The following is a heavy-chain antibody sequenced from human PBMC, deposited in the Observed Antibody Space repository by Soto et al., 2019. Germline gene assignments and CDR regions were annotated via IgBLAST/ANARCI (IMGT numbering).Heavy chain of an antibody. V-gene: IGHV4-39*07. CDR3: ATIGGNIPDYYYYYMDV. Sequence: SETLSLTCTVSGGSIXSSSYYLGWIRQPPGKGLEWIGSIYYSGSTYYNPSLKSRVTISVDTSKNQFSLKLSSVTAADTAVYYCATIGGNIPDYYYYYMDVWGKGTTVTVSS. CDR2: IYYSGST. CDR1: GGSIXSSSYY. J-gene: IGHJ6*03. D-gene: IGHD3-10*01.